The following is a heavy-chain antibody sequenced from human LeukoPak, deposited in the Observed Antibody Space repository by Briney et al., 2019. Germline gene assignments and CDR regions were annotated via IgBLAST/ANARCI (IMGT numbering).Heavy chain of an antibody. D-gene: IGHD2-8*01. J-gene: IGHJ4*02. CDR1: GFTFSTFW. CDR3: AKGPVYYFDY. V-gene: IGHV3-74*01. CDR2: INHDGSST. Sequence: PGGSLRLSCATSGFTFSTFWMHWVRQAPGKGLVWVSRINHDGSSTNYADSVKGRFTISRDNAKNTLYLQMNSLRAEDTAVYYCAKGPVYYFDYWGQGTLVTVSS.